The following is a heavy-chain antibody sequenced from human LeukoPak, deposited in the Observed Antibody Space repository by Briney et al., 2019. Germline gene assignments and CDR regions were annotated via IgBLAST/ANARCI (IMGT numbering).Heavy chain of an antibody. D-gene: IGHD6-6*01. Sequence: EASVKVSCKASGYTFTGYYMHWVRQAPGQGLEWMGWINPNSGGTNYAQKFQGRVTMTRDTSISTAYMELSRLRSDDTAVYYCARAGGSSSEHYYYYYYMDVWGKGTTVTVSS. CDR2: INPNSGGT. CDR3: ARAGGSSSEHYYYYYYMDV. V-gene: IGHV1-2*02. CDR1: GYTFTGYY. J-gene: IGHJ6*03.